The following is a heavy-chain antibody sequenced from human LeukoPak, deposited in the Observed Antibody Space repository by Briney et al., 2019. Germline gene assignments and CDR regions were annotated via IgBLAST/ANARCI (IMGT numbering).Heavy chain of an antibody. Sequence: GGSLRLSCAVSGFSFYTYGIHWVRHAPGKGLEWVAVIWNDGSNKYYADSVKGRFTISRDNAKNSLYLQMNSLRAEDTAVYYCARAYSSSLSMDVWGQGTTVTVSS. CDR2: IWNDGSNK. CDR1: GFSFYTYG. CDR3: ARAYSSSLSMDV. J-gene: IGHJ6*02. V-gene: IGHV3-33*01. D-gene: IGHD6-6*01.